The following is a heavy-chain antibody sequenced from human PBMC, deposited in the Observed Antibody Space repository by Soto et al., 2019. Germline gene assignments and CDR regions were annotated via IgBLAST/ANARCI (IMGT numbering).Heavy chain of an antibody. CDR2: SNERGST. Sequence: QVQLQQWGAGLVKPSETLSLSCAVYGQSFSGHSWAWIRRPPGKGLECIGESNERGSTYYNPSLKSRVTISTDTSKNQFSLKLSSVSAADTAAYFCARGSGIVALPGELEDVNYDYWGQGTLVNVSS. CDR1: GQSFSGHS. D-gene: IGHD1-1*01. CDR3: ARGSGIVALPGELEDVNYDY. V-gene: IGHV4-34*01. J-gene: IGHJ4*02.